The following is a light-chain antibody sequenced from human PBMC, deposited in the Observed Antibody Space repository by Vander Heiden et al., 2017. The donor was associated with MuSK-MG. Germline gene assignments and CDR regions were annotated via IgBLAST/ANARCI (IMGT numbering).Light chain of an antibody. CDR3: QQSDSTPYT. CDR1: QSISSY. Sequence: IQMTQSPSSLSASVGARVTITCRARQSISSYLNWYQQKPGKAPKLLIYAASSLQSGVPSRFSGSGSGTDFTLTIRRLQPEDFPTYYCQQSDSTPYTFGQGTKLEIK. CDR2: AAS. V-gene: IGKV1-39*01. J-gene: IGKJ2*01.